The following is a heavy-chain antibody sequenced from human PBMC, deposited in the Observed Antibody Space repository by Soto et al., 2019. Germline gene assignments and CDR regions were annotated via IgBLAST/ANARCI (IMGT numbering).Heavy chain of an antibody. D-gene: IGHD4-17*01. CDR3: ETSTVAGDLDY. J-gene: IGHJ4*02. Sequence: SETLSLTCAVFGESFKNSSWTWLRQPPGRGLEWIGEISHTGSTNYNPSLKSRVIISVDTSKNQFSLKLGSVTAADTALYYCETSTVAGDLDYWGQGTQVTVSS. V-gene: IGHV4-34*01. CDR2: ISHTGST. CDR1: GESFKNSS.